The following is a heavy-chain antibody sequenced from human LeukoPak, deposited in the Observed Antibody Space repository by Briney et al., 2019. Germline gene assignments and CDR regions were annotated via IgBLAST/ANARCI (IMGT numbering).Heavy chain of an antibody. CDR3: ARRYNWEGSWFDP. V-gene: IGHV3-20*04. J-gene: IGHJ5*02. Sequence: GGSLRLSCAASGFTFSNYWMSWVRQAPGKGLEWVSGINWNGGSTGYADSVKGRFTISKDNAKNSLYLQMNSLRAEDTALYYCARRYNWEGSWFDPWGQGTLVTVSS. CDR2: INWNGGST. CDR1: GFTFSNYW. D-gene: IGHD1-1*01.